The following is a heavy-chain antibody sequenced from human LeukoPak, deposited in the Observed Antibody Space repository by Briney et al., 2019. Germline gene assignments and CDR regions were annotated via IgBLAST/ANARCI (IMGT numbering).Heavy chain of an antibody. CDR2: INHSGST. Sequence: SETLSLTCAVYGGSFSGYYWSWIRQPPGKGLEWIGEINHSGSTNYNPSLKSRVTISVDTSKNQFSLKLSSVTAADTAVYYCARRLRFGAGIDYWGQGTLVTVSS. CDR3: ARRLRFGAGIDY. D-gene: IGHD3-10*01. CDR1: GGSFSGYY. V-gene: IGHV4-34*01. J-gene: IGHJ4*02.